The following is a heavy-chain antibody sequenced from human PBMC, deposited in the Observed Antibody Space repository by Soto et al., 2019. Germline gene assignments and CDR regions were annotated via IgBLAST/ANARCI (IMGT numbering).Heavy chain of an antibody. Sequence: QVQLVESGGGLVKPGGSLRLSCAASGFTFSDYYMSWIRQAPGKGLEWVSYISTGAGTIYYADSVKGRFTISRDNAKNSLYLQMNTLSAEDTSVYYCAREVGFGDPPDYWGQGTLVTVSS. V-gene: IGHV3-11*01. CDR3: AREVGFGDPPDY. CDR2: ISTGAGTI. J-gene: IGHJ4*02. D-gene: IGHD2-21*02. CDR1: GFTFSDYY.